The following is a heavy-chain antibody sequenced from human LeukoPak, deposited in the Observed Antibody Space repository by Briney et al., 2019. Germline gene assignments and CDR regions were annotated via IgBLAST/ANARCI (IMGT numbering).Heavy chain of an antibody. CDR1: GFTFSSYA. D-gene: IGHD1-26*01. Sequence: GGSLRLSCAASGFTFSSYAMSWVRQAPGKGLEWVSAISGSGGSTYYADSVKGRFTISRDNSKNTLYLQMSSLRAEDTAVYYCARKSGSYYFFDYWGQGTLVTVSS. V-gene: IGHV3-23*01. J-gene: IGHJ4*02. CDR2: ISGSGGST. CDR3: ARKSGSYYFFDY.